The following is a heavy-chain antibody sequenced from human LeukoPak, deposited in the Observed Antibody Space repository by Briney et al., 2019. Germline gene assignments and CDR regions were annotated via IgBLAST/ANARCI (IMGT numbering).Heavy chain of an antibody. CDR2: ISAYNGNT. D-gene: IGHD1-26*01. CDR1: GYSFTSYG. J-gene: IGHJ4*02. CDR3: ARDRGELHLDY. Sequence: ASVKVSCKASGYSFTSYGISWVRQAPGQGLEWMGWISAYNGNTNYAQKLQDRVTMPTDTSTSTAYMELRSLRSDDTAVYYCARDRGELHLDYWGQGTLVTVSS. V-gene: IGHV1-18*01.